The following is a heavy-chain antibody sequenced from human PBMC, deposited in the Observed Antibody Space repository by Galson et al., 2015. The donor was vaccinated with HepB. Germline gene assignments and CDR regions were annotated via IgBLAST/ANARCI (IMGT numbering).Heavy chain of an antibody. J-gene: IGHJ4*02. Sequence: QSGAEVKKPGESLKISCKGSGYSFTSYWIGWVRQMPGKGLEWMGIIYPADSDTKYSPSFQGQVTISADKSINTAYLQWSSLKASDSAIYYCARPDPYSSSWNVLHWGQGTLVTVSS. CDR3: ARPDPYSSSWNVLH. CDR2: IYPADSDT. CDR1: GYSFTSYW. D-gene: IGHD6-13*01. V-gene: IGHV5-51*01.